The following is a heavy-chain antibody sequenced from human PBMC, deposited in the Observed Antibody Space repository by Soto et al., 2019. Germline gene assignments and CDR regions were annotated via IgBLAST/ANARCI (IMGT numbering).Heavy chain of an antibody. Sequence: LSLTCTVSGGSINSYFWSWIRQSPGKGLEWIGHIYYSGSTSYSPSLKSRVSISVDTSKNQFSLEVHSVTAADTAVYYCARAGTNMVQFDYWGQGTLVTVS. V-gene: IGHV4-59*01. CDR1: GGSINSYF. J-gene: IGHJ4*02. CDR3: ARAGTNMVQFDY. D-gene: IGHD3-10*01. CDR2: IYYSGST.